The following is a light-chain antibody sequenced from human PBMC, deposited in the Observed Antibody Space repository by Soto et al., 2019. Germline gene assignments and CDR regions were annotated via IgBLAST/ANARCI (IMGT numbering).Light chain of an antibody. Sequence: EMVMTQSPATLSVSPGERATLSCRASQSVSSNLAWYQQKPGQAPRLLIYGASTRATGIPARFSGSGSGTEFTLTISSLQSEDFAVYYGQQYNNWPRTFGQGTKVDIK. CDR2: GAS. CDR3: QQYNNWPRT. CDR1: QSVSSN. V-gene: IGKV3-15*01. J-gene: IGKJ1*01.